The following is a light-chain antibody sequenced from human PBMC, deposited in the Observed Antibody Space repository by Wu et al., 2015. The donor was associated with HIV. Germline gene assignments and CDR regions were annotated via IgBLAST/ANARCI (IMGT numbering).Light chain of an antibody. J-gene: IGKJ2*03. CDR1: QSVSNN. Sequence: EIVLTQSPGTLSLSPGERATLSCRASQSVSNNLAWYQQKPGQAPRLLIYGASTRATGIPARFSGSGSGTEFTLTISSLQSEDFAVYYCQQYNNWPYSFGQGTKLEIK. CDR3: QQYNNWPYS. V-gene: IGKV3-15*01. CDR2: GAS.